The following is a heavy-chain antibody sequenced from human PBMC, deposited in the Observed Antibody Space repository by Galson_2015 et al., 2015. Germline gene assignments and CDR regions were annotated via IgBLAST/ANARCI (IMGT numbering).Heavy chain of an antibody. CDR1: GYTFTNYG. V-gene: IGHV1-18*01. Sequence: SVKVSCKASGYTFTNYGISWVRQAPGQGLEWMGCTGTDNGNVVFAQKFQDRVTLTTGTSTSTSYMELRSLRSDDTAVYYCARAGDRHIVSTLHDYWGQGTLVIVSS. J-gene: IGHJ4*02. CDR2: TGTDNGNV. CDR3: ARAGDRHIVSTLHDY. D-gene: IGHD5/OR15-5a*01.